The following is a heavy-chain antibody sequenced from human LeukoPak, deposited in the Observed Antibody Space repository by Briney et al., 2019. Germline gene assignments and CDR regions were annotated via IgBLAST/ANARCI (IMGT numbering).Heavy chain of an antibody. Sequence: ASVKVSCKASGYTFTGYYMHWVRQAPGQGLEWMGWINPSGGTNYAQKFQGRVTMTRDTSISTAYMELSRLRSDDTAVYYCARAPGSFLDYYGSGSYLSYFDYWGQGTLVTVSS. V-gene: IGHV1-2*02. CDR2: INPSGGT. D-gene: IGHD3-10*01. CDR3: ARAPGSFLDYYGSGSYLSYFDY. J-gene: IGHJ4*02. CDR1: GYTFTGYY.